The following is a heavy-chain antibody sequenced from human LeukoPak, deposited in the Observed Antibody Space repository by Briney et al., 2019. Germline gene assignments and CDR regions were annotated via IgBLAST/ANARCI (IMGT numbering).Heavy chain of an antibody. CDR1: GFTFSSYE. D-gene: IGHD3-22*01. J-gene: IGHJ4*02. CDR3: AREKLSFFDSSGYFDY. Sequence: GGSLLLTCAASGFTFSSYEMNWVRQAPGKGLEWVSFISSSGSAIHYADSVRGRFTISRDNAKNSLYLQMSRLRAEDTVVYYCAREKLSFFDSSGYFDYWGQR. CDR2: ISSSGSAI. V-gene: IGHV3-48*03.